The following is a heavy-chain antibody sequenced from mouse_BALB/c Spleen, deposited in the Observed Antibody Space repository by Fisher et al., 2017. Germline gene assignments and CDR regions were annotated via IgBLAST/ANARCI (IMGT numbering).Heavy chain of an antibody. J-gene: IGHJ1*01. Sequence: KFKGKATLTVDTSSSTAYMQLSSLTSEDSAVYYCARLDDYDWYFDVWGAGTTVTVSS. D-gene: IGHD2-4*01. CDR3: ARLDDYDWYFDV. V-gene: IGHV1-50*01.